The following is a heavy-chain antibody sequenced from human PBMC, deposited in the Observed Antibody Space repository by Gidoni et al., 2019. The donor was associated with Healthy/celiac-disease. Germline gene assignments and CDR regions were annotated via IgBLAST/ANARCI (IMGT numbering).Heavy chain of an antibody. CDR3: ARQAYCSSTSCYSASSITLDY. V-gene: IGHV4-39*01. CDR2: IYYSGST. Sequence: QLQLQESGPGLVKPSETLSLTCPLSGRPISSSSYYWGWIRQPPGKGLEWIGSIYYSGSTYYNPSLKSRVTISVDTSKNQFSLKLCSVTAADTAVYYCARQAYCSSTSCYSASSITLDYWGQGTLVTVSS. D-gene: IGHD2-2*02. J-gene: IGHJ4*02. CDR1: GRPISSSSYY.